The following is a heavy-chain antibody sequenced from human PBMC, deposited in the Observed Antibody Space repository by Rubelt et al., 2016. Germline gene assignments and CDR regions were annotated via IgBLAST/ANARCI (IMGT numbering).Heavy chain of an antibody. CDR1: GYSFTGYY. Sequence: QVQLVQSGAELKKPGASVKVSCKASGYSFTGYYMHWVRQAPGQGLEWLGRSNPSRGATTFAKKFRGKATLTRDSSNRSAYKERSGLGSDGTAVDYCARDYCSGGSCYGFADYWGQGTLVTVSS. V-gene: IGHV1-2*06. J-gene: IGHJ4*02. D-gene: IGHD2-15*01. CDR2: SNPSRGAT. CDR3: ARDYCSGGSCYGFADY.